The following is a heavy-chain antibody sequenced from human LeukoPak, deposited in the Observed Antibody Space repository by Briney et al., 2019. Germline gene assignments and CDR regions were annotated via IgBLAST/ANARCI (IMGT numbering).Heavy chain of an antibody. D-gene: IGHD2-2*01. CDR2: FDPEDGET. CDR1: GYTFTGYY. Sequence: ASVKVSCKASGYTFTGYYMHWVRQAPGKGLEWMGGFDPEDGETIYAQKFQGRVTMTEDTSTDTAYMELSSLRSEDTAVYYCATDPEGYCSSTSCSYWGQGTLVTVSS. J-gene: IGHJ4*02. V-gene: IGHV1-24*01. CDR3: ATDPEGYCSSTSCSY.